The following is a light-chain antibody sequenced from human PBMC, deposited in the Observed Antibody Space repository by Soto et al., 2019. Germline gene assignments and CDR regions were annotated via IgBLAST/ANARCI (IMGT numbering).Light chain of an antibody. CDR2: GAS. CDR3: QQYNNWPRT. Sequence: ETLMTQSPATLSVSPGERATLSCRASQSVGSNLAWYQQKPGQAPRLLIYGASTRATGIPARFSGSGSGTEFTLTISSLQSEDFAVYYCQQYNNWPRTFGQGTKVEIK. V-gene: IGKV3-15*01. J-gene: IGKJ1*01. CDR1: QSVGSN.